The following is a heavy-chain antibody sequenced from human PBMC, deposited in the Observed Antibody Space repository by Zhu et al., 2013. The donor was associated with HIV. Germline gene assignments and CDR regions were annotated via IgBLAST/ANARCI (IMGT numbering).Heavy chain of an antibody. CDR2: IYYSGST. J-gene: IGHJ3*02. Sequence: QVQLQESGPGLVKPSQTLSLTCTVSGGSISSGDYYWSWIRQPPGKGLEWIGYIYYSGSTYYNPSLKSRVTISVDTSKNQFSLKLSSVTAADTAVYYCGGASITMIVPQAFDIWGQGTMVTVSS. CDR3: GGASITMIVPQAFDI. D-gene: IGHD3-22*01. CDR1: GGSISSGDYY. V-gene: IGHV4-30-4*01.